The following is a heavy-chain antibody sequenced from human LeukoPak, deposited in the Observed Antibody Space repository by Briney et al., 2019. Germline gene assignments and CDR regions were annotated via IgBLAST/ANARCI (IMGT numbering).Heavy chain of an antibody. V-gene: IGHV3-15*07. Sequence: GGSLRLSCVVSGLTFSNAWMNWGRQAPGKGLEWVGRMKSIAAGGTIDYAAPVKGRFTISRDDSKNTLYLQINSLKTGDTATYSCAFDTRWGHWGQGTLVTVSS. CDR3: AFDTRWGH. CDR1: GLTFSNAW. CDR2: MKSIAAGGTI. D-gene: IGHD3-16*01. J-gene: IGHJ4*02.